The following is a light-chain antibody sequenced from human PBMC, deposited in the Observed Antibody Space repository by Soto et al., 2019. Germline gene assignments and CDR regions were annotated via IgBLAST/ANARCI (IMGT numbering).Light chain of an antibody. CDR1: QGISSY. J-gene: IGKJ5*01. CDR2: VTS. V-gene: IGKV1-9*01. CDR3: QQLNTYPIT. Sequence: DIQLTQSPSFRSASVGDRVAITCQASQGISSYLAWYQQRPGKAPKLLIYVTSTLQSGVPSRFSGSGSGTEFSLTISSLQPEDFATYYCQQLNTYPITFGQGTRLEIK.